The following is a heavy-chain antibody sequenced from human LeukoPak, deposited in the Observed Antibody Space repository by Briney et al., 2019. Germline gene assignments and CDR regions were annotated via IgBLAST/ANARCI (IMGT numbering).Heavy chain of an antibody. D-gene: IGHD1-26*01. V-gene: IGHV4-39*01. Sequence: SETLSLTCTVSGGSISSNTYYCGWIRQPPGKGLEWIGSISYSGSTYYNPSLKSRVTISVDTPKNQFSLKLSSVTAADTAVYYCARAVAGGTTFPDDWGQGTLVTVSS. CDR2: ISYSGST. J-gene: IGHJ4*02. CDR1: GGSISSNTYY. CDR3: ARAVAGGTTFPDD.